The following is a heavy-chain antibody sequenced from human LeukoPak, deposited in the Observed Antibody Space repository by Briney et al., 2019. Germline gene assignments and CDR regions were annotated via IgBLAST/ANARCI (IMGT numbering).Heavy chain of an antibody. J-gene: IGHJ3*02. CDR1: GGSISSYY. Sequence: SETLSLTCTVSGGSISSYYWSWIRQPPGKGLEWIGYIYYSGSTNYNPSLKSRVTISVDTSKNQFSLKLSSVTAADTAVYYCARASRYSQAAGVFDIWGPGTMVTVSS. CDR3: ARASRYSQAAGVFDI. V-gene: IGHV4-59*01. D-gene: IGHD6-13*01. CDR2: IYYSGST.